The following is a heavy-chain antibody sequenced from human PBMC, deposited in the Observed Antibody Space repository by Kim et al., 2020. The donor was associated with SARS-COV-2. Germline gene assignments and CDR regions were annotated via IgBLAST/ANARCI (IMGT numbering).Heavy chain of an antibody. CDR3: ARVLNDILTGYYPLGVVSVLEYYYYYGRVG. D-gene: IGHD3-9*01. CDR2: ICYDGSNK. Sequence: GGSLRLSCAASGFTFSNYGMHWVRQAPGKGLEWVSVICYDGSNKYYADSVKGRFTISRDNSKNTLYLQMNSLRAEDTAVYYCARVLNDILTGYYPLGVVSVLEYYYYYGRVGRGEGTTVTVPS. CDR1: GFTFSNYG. V-gene: IGHV3-33*01. J-gene: IGHJ6*02.